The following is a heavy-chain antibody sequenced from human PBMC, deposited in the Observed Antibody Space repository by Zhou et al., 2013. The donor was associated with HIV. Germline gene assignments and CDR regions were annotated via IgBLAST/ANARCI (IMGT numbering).Heavy chain of an antibody. CDR2: INAGNGNT. CDR3: ARVRYYGSGSYPFDY. D-gene: IGHD3-10*01. CDR1: GYTFTSYA. Sequence: QVHLVQSGAEVKKPGASVKVSCKASGYTFTSYAMHWVRQAPGQRLEWMGWINAGNGNTKYSQKFQGRVTITRDTSASTAYMELSSLRSEDTAVYYCARVRYYGSGSYPFDYWGQGTLVTVSS. J-gene: IGHJ4*02. V-gene: IGHV1-3*01.